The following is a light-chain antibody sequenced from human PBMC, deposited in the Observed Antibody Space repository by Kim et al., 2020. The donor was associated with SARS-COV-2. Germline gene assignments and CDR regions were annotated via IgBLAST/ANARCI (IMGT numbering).Light chain of an antibody. J-gene: IGKJ1*01. CDR2: KVS. CDR1: QSLVDSEGNTY. CDR3: MQGTHWPPT. Sequence: AASIACRSSQSLVDSEGNTYWTWFHQRPGQSPRRLVYKVSSRDSGVPDRFSGSGSGTDFTLKISRVEAEDVGIYYCMQGTHWPPTFGQGTKVDIK. V-gene: IGKV2-30*01.